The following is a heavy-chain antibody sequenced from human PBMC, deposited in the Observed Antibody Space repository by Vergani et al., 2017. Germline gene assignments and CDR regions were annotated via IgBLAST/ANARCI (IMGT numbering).Heavy chain of an antibody. J-gene: IGHJ5*02. Sequence: QVQLQESGPGLVKPSETLSLTCTVSGGSISSYYWSWIRQPPGKGLEWIGYTYYSGSTNYNPSLKSRVTISVDTSKNQFSLKLSSVTAADTAVYYCARALTYGDTSRVIWFDPWGQGTLVTVSS. CDR2: TYYSGST. CDR3: ARALTYGDTSRVIWFDP. D-gene: IGHD4-17*01. V-gene: IGHV4-59*01. CDR1: GGSISSYY.